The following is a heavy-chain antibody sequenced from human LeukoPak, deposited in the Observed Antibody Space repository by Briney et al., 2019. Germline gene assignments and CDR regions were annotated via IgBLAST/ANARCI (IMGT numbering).Heavy chain of an antibody. CDR3: ARGSRIQLWFFAFDI. D-gene: IGHD5-18*01. V-gene: IGHV4-39*07. CDR1: GGSISSSSYY. CDR2: INHSGST. J-gene: IGHJ3*02. Sequence: SETLSLTCTVSGGSISSSSYYWSWIRQPPGKGLEWIGEINHSGSTNYNPSLKSRVTISVDTSKNQFSLKLSSVTAADTAVYYCARGSRIQLWFFAFDIWGQGTMVTVSS.